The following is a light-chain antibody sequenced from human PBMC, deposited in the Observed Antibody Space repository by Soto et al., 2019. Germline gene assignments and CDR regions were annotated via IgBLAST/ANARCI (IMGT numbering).Light chain of an antibody. J-gene: IGKJ4*01. Sequence: DIKMTQSPSSMSASVGDRVTITCRASQGISNYLAWYQQKPGKVPKLLIYAASTLQSGVPSRFSGSGSGTDFTLIISSLQSEDVATYYGQKYNSAQLTFGGGTKVEIK. CDR3: QKYNSAQLT. CDR1: QGISNY. CDR2: AAS. V-gene: IGKV1-27*01.